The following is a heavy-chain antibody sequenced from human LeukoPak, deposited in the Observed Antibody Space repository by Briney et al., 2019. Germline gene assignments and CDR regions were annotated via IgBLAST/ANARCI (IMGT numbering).Heavy chain of an antibody. D-gene: IGHD6-19*01. Sequence: GGSLRLSCAASGFTFSSYAMSWVRQAPGKGLEWVSAISGSGGSTYYADSVKGRFTISRDNSKNTLYLQMNSLRAEDTAVYYCAKRRKVGVAGTPDSFDYWGQGTLVTVSS. J-gene: IGHJ4*02. CDR1: GFTFSSYA. V-gene: IGHV3-23*01. CDR3: AKRRKVGVAGTPDSFDY. CDR2: ISGSGGST.